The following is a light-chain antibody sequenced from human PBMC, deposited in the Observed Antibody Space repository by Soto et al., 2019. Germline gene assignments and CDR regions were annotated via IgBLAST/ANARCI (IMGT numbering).Light chain of an antibody. V-gene: IGKV3-11*01. J-gene: IGKJ5*01. CDR2: DAS. CDR1: QNVSSH. CDR3: QQRRNWPT. Sequence: EIVLTQSPATLSLSPGERATLSCRASQNVSSHLAWYQQKPGQAPRLLIYDASNRATGTPARVSGSGSGTDFPLTISSLEPEDFAVYYCQQRRNWPTFGQGTRLDIK.